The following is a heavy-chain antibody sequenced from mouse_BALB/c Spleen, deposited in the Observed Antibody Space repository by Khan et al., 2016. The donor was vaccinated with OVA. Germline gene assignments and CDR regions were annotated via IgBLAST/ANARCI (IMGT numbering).Heavy chain of an antibody. Sequence: EVELVESGGGLVKPGGSLKVSCAVSGFTLSRYAMSWVRQTPEKRLEWVATISSGGTYTYYPDSVKGRFTISRDNAENTLYLQMSSRRSEDTAMYYCARSDGYYGRGAMDYGGQGTSVTVSA. V-gene: IGHV5-9-3*01. CDR1: GFTLSRYA. D-gene: IGHD2-3*01. CDR2: ISSGGTYT. CDR3: ARSDGYYGRGAMDY. J-gene: IGHJ4*01.